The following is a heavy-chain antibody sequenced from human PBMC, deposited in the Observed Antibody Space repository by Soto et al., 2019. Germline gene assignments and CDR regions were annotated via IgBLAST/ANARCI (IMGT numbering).Heavy chain of an antibody. CDR3: AKYSTRTGRGPGYYFDY. V-gene: IGHV3-23*01. CDR2: ISGSGGST. D-gene: IGHD7-27*01. CDR1: GFTFSSYA. Sequence: GGSLRLSCAASGFTFSSYAMSWVRQAPGKGLEWVSAISGSGGSTYYADSVKGRFTTSRDNSKNTLYLQMNSLRAEDTAVYYCAKYSTRTGRGPGYYFDYWGQGTLVTVSS. J-gene: IGHJ4*02.